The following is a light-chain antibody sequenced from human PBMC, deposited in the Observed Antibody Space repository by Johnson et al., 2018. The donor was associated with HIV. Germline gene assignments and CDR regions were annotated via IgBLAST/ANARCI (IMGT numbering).Light chain of an antibody. V-gene: IGLV1-51*01. CDR3: AAWDDSLNGFYV. CDR2: DTD. J-gene: IGLJ1*01. CDR1: SSNIGNNF. Sequence: QSVLTQPPSVSAAPGQKVTVSCSGSSSNIGNNFVSWYQQVPGTAPKLLIYDTDKRPSGIPDRFSGSKSGTSATLGISGLQTGDEADYYCAAWDDSLNGFYVFGTGTKVTVL.